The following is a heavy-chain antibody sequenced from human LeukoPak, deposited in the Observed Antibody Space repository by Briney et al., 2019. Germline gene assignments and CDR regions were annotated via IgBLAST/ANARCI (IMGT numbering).Heavy chain of an antibody. D-gene: IGHD3-3*01. CDR3: VRSKERITIFGVGKNFGY. CDR2: VNPRGGST. CDR1: GYTFTSYY. Sequence: ASVKVSCKASGYTFTSYYMHWVRQAPGQGLEWMGMVNPRGGSTSYAQKFQGRVTMTRDMSTSIVYMELSRLRSDDTAVYYCVRSKERITIFGVGKNFGYWGQGTLVTVSS. V-gene: IGHV1-46*01. J-gene: IGHJ4*02.